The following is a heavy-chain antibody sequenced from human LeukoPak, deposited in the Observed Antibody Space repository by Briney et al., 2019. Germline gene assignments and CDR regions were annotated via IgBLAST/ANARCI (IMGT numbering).Heavy chain of an antibody. CDR2: ISGSTTDI. Sequence: GGSLRLSCAASGFTFTAYTINWVRQAPGKGLEWVSYISGSTTDIYYADSVKGRFTLSRDNAKRSVYLQMNSLRAEDTAVYYCARDRTGQQLISRKQYYYMDVWGKGTTVTISS. V-gene: IGHV3-21*01. CDR1: GFTFTAYT. D-gene: IGHD6-13*01. CDR3: ARDRTGQQLISRKQYYYMDV. J-gene: IGHJ6*03.